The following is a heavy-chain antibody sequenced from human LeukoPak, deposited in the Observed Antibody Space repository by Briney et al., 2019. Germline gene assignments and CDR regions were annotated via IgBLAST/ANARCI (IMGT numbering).Heavy chain of an antibody. Sequence: SETLSLTCAVYGGSFSGYYWSWIRQPPGKGLEWIGEINHSGSTNYNPSLKSRVTISVDTSKNQFPLKLSSVTAADTAVYYCARGSMLTGYPFDYWGQGTLVTVSS. CDR3: ARGSMLTGYPFDY. CDR2: INHSGST. CDR1: GGSFSGYY. V-gene: IGHV4-34*01. J-gene: IGHJ4*02. D-gene: IGHD3-9*01.